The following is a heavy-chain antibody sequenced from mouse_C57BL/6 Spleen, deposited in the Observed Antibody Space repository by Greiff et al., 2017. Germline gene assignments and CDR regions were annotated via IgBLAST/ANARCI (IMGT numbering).Heavy chain of an antibody. D-gene: IGHD1-1*01. CDR3: AKSTTVVATRYVEV. Sequence: QVQLQQSGAELVKPGASVKISCKASGYAFSSYWMNWVKQRPGKGLEWIGQIYPGDGDTNYNGKFKGKATLTADKSSSTAYMQLSSLTSEDSAVYFCAKSTTVVATRYVEVWGTGTTVTVSS. J-gene: IGHJ1*03. CDR1: GYAFSSYW. V-gene: IGHV1-80*01. CDR2: IYPGDGDT.